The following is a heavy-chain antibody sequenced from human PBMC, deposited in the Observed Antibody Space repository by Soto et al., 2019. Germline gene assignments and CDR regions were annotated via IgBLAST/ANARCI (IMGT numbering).Heavy chain of an antibody. J-gene: IGHJ5*02. CDR1: GYTLTSYG. CDR3: ARDLAGYCSGGSCALDP. CDR2: ISAYNGNT. V-gene: IGHV1-18*04. D-gene: IGHD2-15*01. Sequence: GASVKVACKGSGYTLTSYGISCVRQAPGQGLEWMGWISAYNGNTNYAQKLQGRVTMTTDTSTSTAYMELRSLRSDDTAVYYCARDLAGYCSGGSCALDPWGQGTLVTVSS.